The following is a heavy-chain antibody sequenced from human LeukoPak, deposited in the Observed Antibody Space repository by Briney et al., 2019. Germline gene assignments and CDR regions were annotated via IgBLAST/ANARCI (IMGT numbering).Heavy chain of an antibody. D-gene: IGHD2-15*01. CDR1: GYTFTGYY. CDR3: ARAAVVVAATHFDY. Sequence: ASVTVSCKASGYTFTGYYMHWVRQAPGQGLEWMGWINPNSGGTNYAQKFQGRVTMTRDTSISTAYMELSRLRSDDTAVYYCARAAVVVAATHFDYWGQGPLVTVSS. J-gene: IGHJ4*02. V-gene: IGHV1-2*02. CDR2: INPNSGGT.